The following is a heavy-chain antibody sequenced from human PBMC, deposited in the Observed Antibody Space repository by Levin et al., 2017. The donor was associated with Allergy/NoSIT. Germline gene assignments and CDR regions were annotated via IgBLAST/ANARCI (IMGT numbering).Heavy chain of an antibody. J-gene: IGHJ5*02. CDR2: ISGSGGST. V-gene: IGHV3-23*01. CDR3: AKGPWLAAGGWFDP. D-gene: IGHD6-19*01. CDR1: GFTFSSYA. Sequence: GESLKISCAASGFTFSSYAMSWVRQAPGKGLEWVSAISGSGGSTYYADSVKGRFTISRDNSKNTLYLQMNSLRAEDTAVYYCAKGPWLAAGGWFDPWGQGTLVTVSS.